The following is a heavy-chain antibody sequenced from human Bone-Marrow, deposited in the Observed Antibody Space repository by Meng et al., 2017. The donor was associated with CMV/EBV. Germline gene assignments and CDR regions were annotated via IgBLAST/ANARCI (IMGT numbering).Heavy chain of an antibody. D-gene: IGHD3-10*01. CDR2: IGTAGDT. J-gene: IGHJ4*02. CDR1: RFTFSSYD. V-gene: IGHV3-13*01. Sequence: GESLKISCAASRFTFSSYDMHWVRQATGKGLEWVSAIGTAGDTYYPGSVKGRFTISRENAKNSLYLQMNSLRAEDTAVYYCARGRRWFGELLHDYWGQGTLVTVSS. CDR3: ARGRRWFGELLHDY.